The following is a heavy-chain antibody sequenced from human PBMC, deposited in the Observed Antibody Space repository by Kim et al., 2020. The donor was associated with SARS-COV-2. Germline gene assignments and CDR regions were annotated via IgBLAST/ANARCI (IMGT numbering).Heavy chain of an antibody. CDR1: GYTFTSYG. CDR3: ARGQSTIVRGENDY. J-gene: IGHJ4*02. D-gene: IGHD3-10*01. CDR2: ISAYNGNT. V-gene: IGHV1-18*04. Sequence: ASVKVSCKASGYTFTSYGISWVRQAPGQGLEWMGWISAYNGNTNYAQKLQGRVTMTTDTSPSTAYMELRSLRSDDTAVYYFARGQSTIVRGENDYWGQGTLVTVSS.